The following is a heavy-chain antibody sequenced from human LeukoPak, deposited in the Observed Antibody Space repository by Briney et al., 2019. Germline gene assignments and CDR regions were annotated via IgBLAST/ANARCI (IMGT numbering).Heavy chain of an antibody. CDR3: ARGDTIFDAGSLGY. V-gene: IGHV1-2*02. CDR1: GYTFTVYY. J-gene: IGHJ4*02. D-gene: IGHD3-3*01. CDR2: INPNSGGT. Sequence: ASVKVSCKASGYTFTVYYMHWVRQAPGHGLEWMGWINPNSGGTNYAQKFQGRVTMTSDTSISTAYMELSRLRSDDTAVYYCARGDTIFDAGSLGYWGQGTLVTVSS.